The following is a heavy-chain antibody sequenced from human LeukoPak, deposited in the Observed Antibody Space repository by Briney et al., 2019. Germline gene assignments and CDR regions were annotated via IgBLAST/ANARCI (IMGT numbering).Heavy chain of an antibody. J-gene: IGHJ6*03. CDR1: GGSLSLYY. Sequence: NPSETLSLTCTVSGGSLSLYYWNWIRQPAGKGLEWIGRIFTSGITNHNPSLKSRVTMSVDTSKSQFSLNLSSVTAADTAVYYCARESSGTYYNPLGYMDVWGKGTTVNVSS. CDR3: ARESSGTYYNPLGYMDV. D-gene: IGHD3-10*01. V-gene: IGHV4-4*07. CDR2: IFTSGIT.